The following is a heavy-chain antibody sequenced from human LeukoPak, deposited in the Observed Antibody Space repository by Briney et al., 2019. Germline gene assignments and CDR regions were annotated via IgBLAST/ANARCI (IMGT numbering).Heavy chain of an antibody. D-gene: IGHD5-12*01. CDR2: IYHSGST. CDR3: ARGGYSGYQPFDY. V-gene: IGHV4-30-2*01. J-gene: IGHJ4*02. CDR1: GGSISSYS. Sequence: SETLSLTCTVPGGSISSYSWSWIRQPPGKGLEWIGYIYHSGSTYYNPSLKSRVTISVDRSKNQFSLKLSSVTAADTAVYYCARGGYSGYQPFDYWGQGTLVTVSS.